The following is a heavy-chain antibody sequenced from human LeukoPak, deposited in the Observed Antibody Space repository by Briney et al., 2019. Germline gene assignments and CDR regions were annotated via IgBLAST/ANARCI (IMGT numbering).Heavy chain of an antibody. CDR1: GGTFSSYA. D-gene: IGHD5-24*01. CDR2: IIPIFGTA. J-gene: IGHJ3*02. CDR3: AMAARDAFDI. V-gene: IGHV1-69*13. Sequence: SVKVSFKASGGTFSSYAISWVRQAPGQGLEWMGGIIPIFGTANYAQKFQGRVTITADESTSTAYMELSSLRSEDTAVYYCAMAARDAFDIWGQGTMVTVSS.